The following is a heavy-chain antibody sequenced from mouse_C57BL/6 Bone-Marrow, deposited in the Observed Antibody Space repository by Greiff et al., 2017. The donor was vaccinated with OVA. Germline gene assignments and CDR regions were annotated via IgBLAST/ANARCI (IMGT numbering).Heavy chain of an antibody. V-gene: IGHV5-6*01. D-gene: IGHD4-1*01. Sequence: EVKLQESGGDLVKPGGSLKLSCAASGFTFSSYGMSWVRQTPDKRLEWVATISSGGSYTYYPDSVKGRFTISRDNAKNTLYLQMSSLKSEDTAMYYCARTSGTAWFAYWGQGTLVTVSA. CDR2: ISSGGSYT. CDR3: ARTSGTAWFAY. CDR1: GFTFSSYG. J-gene: IGHJ3*01.